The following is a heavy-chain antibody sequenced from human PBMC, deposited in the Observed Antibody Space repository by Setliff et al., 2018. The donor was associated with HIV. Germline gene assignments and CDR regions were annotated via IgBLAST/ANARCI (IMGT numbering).Heavy chain of an antibody. CDR1: GYTFTSYG. V-gene: IGHV1-8*02. D-gene: IGHD4-4*01. J-gene: IGHJ3*01. CDR2: MNPNSGNT. Sequence: GASVKVSCKASGYTFTSYGFNWVRQATGQGLEWMGWMNPNSGNTGYAERFQGRVTMTRDTSISTVYMELTSLRSEDMAVYYCARGLRQNRSNSDVFDVWGQGTVVTVSS. CDR3: ARGLRQNRSNSDVFDV.